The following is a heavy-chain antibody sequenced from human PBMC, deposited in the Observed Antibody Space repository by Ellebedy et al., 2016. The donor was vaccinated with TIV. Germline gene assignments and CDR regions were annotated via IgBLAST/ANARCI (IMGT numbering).Heavy chain of an antibody. CDR2: ISGSGGST. Sequence: PGGSLRLSCAASGFTFSSYAMSWVRQAPGKGLEWVSAISGSGGSTYYADSVKGRFTISRDNSKNTLYLQMNSLRAEDTAVYYCAKEAIVVVIPTNWFDPWGQGTLVTVSS. CDR1: GFTFSSYA. J-gene: IGHJ5*02. CDR3: AKEAIVVVIPTNWFDP. V-gene: IGHV3-23*01. D-gene: IGHD3-22*01.